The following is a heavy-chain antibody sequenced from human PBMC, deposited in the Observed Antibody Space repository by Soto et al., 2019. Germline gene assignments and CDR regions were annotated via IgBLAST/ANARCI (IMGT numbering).Heavy chain of an antibody. D-gene: IGHD3-3*01. V-gene: IGHV3-23*01. CDR2: ISGSGGST. CDR3: AKDNPSYYDFWSGRDTYYYYYGMDV. Sequence: GGSLRLSCAASGFTFSSYAMSWVRQAPGKGLEWVSAISGSGGSTYYADSVKGRFTISRDNSKNTLYLQMNGLRAEDTAVYYCAKDNPSYYDFWSGRDTYYYYYGMDVWGQGTTDTVSS. CDR1: GFTFSSYA. J-gene: IGHJ6*02.